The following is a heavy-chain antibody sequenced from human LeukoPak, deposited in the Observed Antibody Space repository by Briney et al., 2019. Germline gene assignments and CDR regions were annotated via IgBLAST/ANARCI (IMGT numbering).Heavy chain of an antibody. Sequence: PSGTLSLTCAVSGASIISNNWWSWVRQPSGKGLEWIGEIWHSGTTNYNPSLKSRVTISVDNSKNQFSLKLNSVTAADTAVYYCARDSLWGAFDIWGQGTMVTVSS. J-gene: IGHJ3*02. CDR1: GASIISNNW. V-gene: IGHV4-4*02. D-gene: IGHD2/OR15-2a*01. CDR2: IWHSGTT. CDR3: ARDSLWGAFDI.